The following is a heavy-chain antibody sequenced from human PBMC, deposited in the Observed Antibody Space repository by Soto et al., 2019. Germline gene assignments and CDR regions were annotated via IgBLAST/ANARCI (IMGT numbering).Heavy chain of an antibody. CDR3: ASRDPGTSVDY. V-gene: IGHV4-4*02. D-gene: IGHD1-7*01. Sequence: TLSLTCAVSGGSFTSNNWWTWVRQPPGQGLEWIGEIYRTGSTNYNPSLKSRVTISLDKSENQFSLKVTSLTAADTAVYYCASRDPGTSVDYWGQGTLVTSPQ. CDR1: GGSFTSNNW. J-gene: IGHJ4*02. CDR2: IYRTGST.